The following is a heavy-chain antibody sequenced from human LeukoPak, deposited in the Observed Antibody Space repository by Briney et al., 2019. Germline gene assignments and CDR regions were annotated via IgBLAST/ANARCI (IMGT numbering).Heavy chain of an antibody. CDR2: MNPNSGNT. CDR1: GYTFTSYD. J-gene: IGHJ4*02. CDR3: ARGGRYSSGWYLNY. Sequence: GASVKVSCKASGYTFTSYDTNWVRQATGQGLEWMGWMNPNSGNTGYAQKFQGRVTMTRNTSISTAYMELSSLRSEDTAVYYCARGGRYSSGWYLNYWGQGTLVTVSS. V-gene: IGHV1-8*01. D-gene: IGHD6-19*01.